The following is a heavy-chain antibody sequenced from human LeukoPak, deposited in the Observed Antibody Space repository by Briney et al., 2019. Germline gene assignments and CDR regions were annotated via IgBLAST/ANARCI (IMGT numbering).Heavy chain of an antibody. CDR2: IYTSGST. Sequence: PSETLSLTCTVSGGSISSYYWSWIRQPAGKGLEWIGRIYTSGSTNYNPSLKSRVTISVDKSKNQFSLKLSSVTAADTAVYYCARDLRYSSGWYLLDYWGQGSLVTVSS. D-gene: IGHD6-19*01. CDR3: ARDLRYSSGWYLLDY. CDR1: GGSISSYY. J-gene: IGHJ4*02. V-gene: IGHV4-4*07.